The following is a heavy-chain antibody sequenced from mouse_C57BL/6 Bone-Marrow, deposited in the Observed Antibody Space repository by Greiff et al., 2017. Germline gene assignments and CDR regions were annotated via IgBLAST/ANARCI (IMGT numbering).Heavy chain of an antibody. J-gene: IGHJ4*01. D-gene: IGHD2-4*01. CDR1: GFSLTSYG. Sequence: QVQLKESGPGLVAPSQSLSITCTVSGFSLTSYGVDWVRQSPGKGLEWLGVIWGVGSTNYNSALKSRLSISKDNSKSQVFLKMNSLQTDDTAMYYCARDGIDYDGDYAMDYWGQGTSVTVSS. CDR3: ARDGIDYDGDYAMDY. CDR2: IWGVGST. V-gene: IGHV2-6*01.